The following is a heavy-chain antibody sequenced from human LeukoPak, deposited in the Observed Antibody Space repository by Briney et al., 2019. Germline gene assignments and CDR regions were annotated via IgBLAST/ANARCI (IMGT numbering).Heavy chain of an antibody. CDR3: ARDVVGSIDY. CDR1: GGSISSYY. CDR2: IHTSANI. Sequence: SETLSLTCTVSGGSISSYYWSWLRQPAGKGLEWIGRIHTSANINYNPSLKSRVTISVYKSKNQFSLKLTSVTAADTAVYYCARDVVGSIDYWGQGTLVTVSS. D-gene: IGHD2-21*01. J-gene: IGHJ4*02. V-gene: IGHV4-4*07.